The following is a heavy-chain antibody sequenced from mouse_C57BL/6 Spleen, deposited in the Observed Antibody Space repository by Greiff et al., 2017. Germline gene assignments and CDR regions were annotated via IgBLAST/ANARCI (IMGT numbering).Heavy chain of an antibody. J-gene: IGHJ2*01. CDR2: ISYDGSN. V-gene: IGHV3-6*01. CDR1: GYSITSGYY. D-gene: IGHD2-4*01. CDR3: ARDHYDYDGTDY. Sequence: EVQLVESGPGLVKPSQSLSLTCSVTGYSITSGYYWNWIRQFPGNKLEWMGYISYDGSNNYNPSLKNRISITRDTSKNQFFLKLNSVTTEDTATYYCARDHYDYDGTDYWGQGTTLTVSS.